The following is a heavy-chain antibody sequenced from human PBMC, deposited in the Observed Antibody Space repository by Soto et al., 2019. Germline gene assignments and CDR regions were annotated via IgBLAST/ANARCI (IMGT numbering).Heavy chain of an antibody. D-gene: IGHD6-19*01. Sequence: EVQLVESGGGLIQPGGSLRLSCAASGFAVSSKYMTWVRQAPGKGLEWVSVIYGGGTTYYADSVKGRFTISRDTSKNTLYFQINSLRAEDTAVYYCVRATGWPGFGFWGQGTLVTVSS. CDR1: GFAVSSKY. J-gene: IGHJ4*02. CDR2: IYGGGTT. V-gene: IGHV3-53*01. CDR3: VRATGWPGFGF.